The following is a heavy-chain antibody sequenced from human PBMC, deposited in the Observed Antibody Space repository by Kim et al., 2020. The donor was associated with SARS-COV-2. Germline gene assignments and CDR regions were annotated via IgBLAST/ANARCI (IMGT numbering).Heavy chain of an antibody. D-gene: IGHD3-9*01. CDR2: INHSGST. V-gene: IGHV4-34*01. Sequence: SETLSLTCAVYGGSFSGYYWSWIRQPPGKGLEWIGEINHSGSTNYNPSLKSRVTISVDTSKNQFSLKLSSVTAADTAVYYCARGLDYDILTGYFSWFDPWGQGTLVTVSS. J-gene: IGHJ5*02. CDR1: GGSFSGYY. CDR3: ARGLDYDILTGYFSWFDP.